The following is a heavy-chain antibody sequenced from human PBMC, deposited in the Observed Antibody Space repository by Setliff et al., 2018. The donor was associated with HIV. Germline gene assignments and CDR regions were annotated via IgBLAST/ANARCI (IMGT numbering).Heavy chain of an antibody. V-gene: IGHV1-69*13. Sequence: GASVKVSCKASGYTFTSFTISWVRQAPGQGLEWMGGIIPLFGTANYAQKFQGRVTITADESTSTAYMVLSSLRSEDTAVYYCARPTVVVAAGYWYFDLWGRGTLVTVSS. J-gene: IGHJ2*01. D-gene: IGHD2-15*01. CDR1: GYTFTSFT. CDR3: ARPTVVVAAGYWYFDL. CDR2: IIPLFGTA.